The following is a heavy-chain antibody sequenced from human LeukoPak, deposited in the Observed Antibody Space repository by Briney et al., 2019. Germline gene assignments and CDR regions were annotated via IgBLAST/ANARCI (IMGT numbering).Heavy chain of an antibody. V-gene: IGHV1-2*06. J-gene: IGHJ4*02. CDR2: INHNSGGT. D-gene: IGHD6-13*01. CDR3: ARERGRPTYSSSWSY. CDR1: GYTFTGYY. Sequence: ASVKVSCKASGYTFTGYYMHWVRQAPGQGLEWMGRINHNSGGTNYAQKFQGRVTMTRDTSISTAYMELSRLRSDDTAVYYCARERGRPTYSSSWSYWGQGTLVTVSS.